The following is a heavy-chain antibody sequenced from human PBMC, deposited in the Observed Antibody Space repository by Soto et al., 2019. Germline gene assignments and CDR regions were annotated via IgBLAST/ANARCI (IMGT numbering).Heavy chain of an antibody. J-gene: IGHJ4*02. Sequence: GGSLRLSCAASGFTFTRYSMNWVRQAPGKGLEWVSSISSTTNYIYYGDSMKGRFTISRDNAKNSLYLEMNSLRAEDTAVYYCARDSEDLTSNFDYWARDPWSPSTQ. CDR1: GFTFTRYS. CDR2: ISSTTNYI. CDR3: ARDSEDLTSNFDY. V-gene: IGHV3-21*06.